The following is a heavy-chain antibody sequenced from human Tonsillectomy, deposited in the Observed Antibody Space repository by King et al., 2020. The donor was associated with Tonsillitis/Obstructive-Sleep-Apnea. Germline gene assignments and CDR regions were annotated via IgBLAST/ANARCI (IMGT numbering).Heavy chain of an antibody. CDR3: ARVASYDYYYMDV. CDR2: ISSSGSTI. CDR1: GFTFSDYY. V-gene: IGHV3-11*01. Sequence: HVQLVESGGGLVKPGGSLRLSCAASGFTFSDYYMSWIRQAPGKGLEWISYISSSGSTIYYADSVKGRFTISRDNAKISLFLQMNTLRAEDTAVYYCARVASYDYYYMDVWGKGTTVTVSS. J-gene: IGHJ6*03.